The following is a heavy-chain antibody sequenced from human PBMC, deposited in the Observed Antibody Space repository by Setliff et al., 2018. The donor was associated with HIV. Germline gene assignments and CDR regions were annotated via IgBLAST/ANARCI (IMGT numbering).Heavy chain of an antibody. V-gene: IGHV3-23*01. CDR3: AKRDYEDSTSYAPFFQY. J-gene: IGHJ1*01. CDR1: GFTFSSYA. D-gene: IGHD3-22*01. CDR2: ITGSGDNT. Sequence: GGSLRLSCTASGFTFSSYAMSWVRQAPGKGLEWVSGITGSGDNTYYADNVEGRYIISRDNSQNTLYLQMNSLTAEDTAIYYCAKRDYEDSTSYAPFFQYWGQGTLVTVSS.